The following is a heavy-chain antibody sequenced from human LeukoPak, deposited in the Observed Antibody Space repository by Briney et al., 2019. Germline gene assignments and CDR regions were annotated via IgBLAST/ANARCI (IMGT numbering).Heavy chain of an antibody. V-gene: IGHV4-59*08. D-gene: IGHD3-10*01. J-gene: IGHJ4*02. Sequence: KTSETLSLTCTVSGGSISSYYWSWIRQPPGKGLEWIGYIYYSGSTNYNPSLKSRVTISVDTSKNQFSLKLSSVTAADTAVYYCARYGRKLWFGELRVSYWGQGTLVTVSS. CDR1: GGSISSYY. CDR3: ARYGRKLWFGELRVSY. CDR2: IYYSGST.